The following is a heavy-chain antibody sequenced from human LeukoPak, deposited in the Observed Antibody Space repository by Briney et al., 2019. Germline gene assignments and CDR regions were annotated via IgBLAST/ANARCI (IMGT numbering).Heavy chain of an antibody. V-gene: IGHV4-59*12. D-gene: IGHD3-22*01. J-gene: IGHJ5*02. CDR1: GGSISSYY. CDR2: IYYSGST. CDR3: ARGGDSDGYYYVGWFDP. Sequence: PSXXLSLTCTVSGGSISSYYWSWIRQPPGKGLEWIGYIYYSGSTNYNPSLKSRLTMSVDTSKNQFSLKLSSVTAADTAVYYCARGGDSDGYYYVGWFDPWGQGTQVTVSS.